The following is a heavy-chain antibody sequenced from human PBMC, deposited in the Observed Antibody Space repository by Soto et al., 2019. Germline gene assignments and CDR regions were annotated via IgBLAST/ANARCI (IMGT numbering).Heavy chain of an antibody. V-gene: IGHV1-3*01. Sequence: GASVKVSCKTSGYTFTSYDISWVRQAPGQRLEWMGWINAGNGNTKYSQKIQGRVTITRDTSASTAYMELSSLRSEDTAVYYCARGLPLAADYWGQGTRVTVSS. CDR2: INAGNGNT. J-gene: IGHJ4*02. CDR3: ARGLPLAADY. CDR1: GYTFTSYD.